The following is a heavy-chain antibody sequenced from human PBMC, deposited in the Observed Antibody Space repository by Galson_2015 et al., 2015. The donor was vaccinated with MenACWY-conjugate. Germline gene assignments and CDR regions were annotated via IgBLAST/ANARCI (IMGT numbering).Heavy chain of an antibody. D-gene: IGHD2-2*01. V-gene: IGHV3-21*01. CDR2: ISSSSSYI. CDR1: GFTFSSYS. Sequence: SLRLSCAASGFTFSSYSMNWVRQAPGKGLEWVSSISSSSSYIYYADSVKGRFTISRDNAKNSLYLQMNSLRAEDTAVYYCARDTGCSSTSCYYYFDDWGQGTLVTVSS. CDR3: ARDTGCSSTSCYYYFDD. J-gene: IGHJ4*02.